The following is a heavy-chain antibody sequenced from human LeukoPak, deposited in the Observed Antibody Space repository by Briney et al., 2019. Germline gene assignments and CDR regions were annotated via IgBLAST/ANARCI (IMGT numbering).Heavy chain of an antibody. J-gene: IGHJ3*02. CDR1: GFTFSSYE. CDR2: ISSSGSTI. D-gene: IGHD3-10*01. CDR3: ARGTLVGAFDI. Sequence: GGSLRLSCAASGFTFSSYEMNWVRQAPGKGLEWVSYISSSGSTIYYADSVKGRFTSSRDNAKNSLYLQMNSLRAEDTAVYYCARGTLVGAFDIWGQGTMVTVSS. V-gene: IGHV3-48*03.